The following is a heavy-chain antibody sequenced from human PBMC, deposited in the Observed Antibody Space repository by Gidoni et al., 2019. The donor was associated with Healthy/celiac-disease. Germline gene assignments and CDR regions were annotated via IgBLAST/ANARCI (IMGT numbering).Heavy chain of an antibody. CDR3: ARGYSGSGIDY. V-gene: IGHV4-31*03. CDR2: IYYSGST. D-gene: IGHD1-26*01. CDR1: GGSISSGGYY. J-gene: IGHJ4*02. Sequence: QVQLQESGPGLVKPSQTLSLTCTVSGGSISSGGYYWSWNRQHPGKVLEWIGYIYYSGSTYYNPSLKSRVTISVDTSKNQFSLKLSSVTAADTAVYYCARGYSGSGIDYWGQGTLVTVSS.